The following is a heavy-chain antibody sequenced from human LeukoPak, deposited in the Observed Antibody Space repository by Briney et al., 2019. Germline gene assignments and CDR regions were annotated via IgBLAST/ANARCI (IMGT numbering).Heavy chain of an antibody. D-gene: IGHD6-13*01. V-gene: IGHV3-23*01. CDR2: ISDSGGTT. CDR1: GFTFSNYA. CDR3: AKPSLSGYTSRWDLFFHL. J-gene: IGHJ2*01. Sequence: GGSLRLSCAASGFTFSNYAMSWVRQAPGKGLEWVSAISDSGGTTYYADSVRGRLSISRDNSENTLFLQMNSLRAEDTAVYYCAKPSLSGYTSRWDLFFHLWGRGPLVPVSS.